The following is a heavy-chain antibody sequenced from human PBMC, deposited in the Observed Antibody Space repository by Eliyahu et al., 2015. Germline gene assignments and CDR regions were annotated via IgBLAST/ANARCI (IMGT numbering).Heavy chain of an antibody. V-gene: IGHV4-34*01. CDR1: GGSFSGYY. CDR3: ARGRRWAHSGSYLD. J-gene: IGHJ4*02. D-gene: IGHD3-10*01. CDR2: INHSGST. Sequence: QVQLQQWGAGLLKPSETXSLTXAVXGGSFSGYYWXWIRQPPGKGLEWIGEINHSGSTNYNPSLKSRVTISVDTSKNQFSLKLSSVTAADTAVYYCARGRRWAHSGSYLDWGQGTLVTVSS.